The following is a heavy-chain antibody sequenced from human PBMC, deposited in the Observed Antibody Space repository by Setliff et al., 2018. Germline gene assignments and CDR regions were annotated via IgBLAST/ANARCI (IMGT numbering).Heavy chain of an antibody. CDR3: SRLVRFCTKTACQRLSGGEF. J-gene: IGHJ4*02. CDR1: GYTFNDYG. CDR2: ISSYTGKT. D-gene: IGHD2-8*01. Sequence: ASVKVSCKTSGYTFNDYGITWVRQVPGQGLEWMGWISSYTGKTYYAEKLQGRVTLTTDTSTRTAYLDLRSLESDDTAVYYCSRLVRFCTKTACQRLSGGEFWGQGTLVTVSS. V-gene: IGHV1-18*01.